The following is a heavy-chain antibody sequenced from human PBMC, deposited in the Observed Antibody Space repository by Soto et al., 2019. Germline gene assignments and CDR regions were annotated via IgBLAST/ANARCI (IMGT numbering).Heavy chain of an antibody. CDR3: ARSGYSSGWYHWYFDF. CDR1: GYTFTNYG. D-gene: IGHD6-19*01. V-gene: IGHV1-3*01. J-gene: IGHJ2*01. Sequence: ASVKVSCKASGYTFTNYGIHWVRQAPGQRLEWMGWINAGNGNTKYSQNFQGRVTINRDTSASTAYMELSSLRSEDTAVFYCARSGYSSGWYHWYFDFWGRGTLVTDSS. CDR2: INAGNGNT.